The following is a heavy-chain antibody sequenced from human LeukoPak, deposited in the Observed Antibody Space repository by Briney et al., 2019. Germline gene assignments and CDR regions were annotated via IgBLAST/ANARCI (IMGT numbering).Heavy chain of an antibody. V-gene: IGHV3-21*04. CDR2: ISSSSSYI. J-gene: IGHJ4*02. D-gene: IGHD2-15*01. CDR1: GFTFSSYS. CDR3: AREPRDCTGGTCQSAGGYYFYY. Sequence: GGSLRLSCAASGFTFSSYSMNWVRQAPGKGLEWVSSISSSSSYIYYADSVKGRFTVSRDISKNTLYLQMNSLRAEDTAVYFCAREPRDCTGGTCQSAGGYYFYYWSQGTLVTVSS.